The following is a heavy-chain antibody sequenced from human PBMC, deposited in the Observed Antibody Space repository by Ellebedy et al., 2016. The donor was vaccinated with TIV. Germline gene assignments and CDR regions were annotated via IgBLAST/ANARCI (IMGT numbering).Heavy chain of an antibody. D-gene: IGHD5-12*01. J-gene: IGHJ4*02. CDR3: ARDRDGGYAISH. V-gene: IGHV3-7*04. CDR2: IKQDGSDK. Sequence: PGGPLRLSCAASGFTFNNYWMYWVRQAPGRRLEWVANIKQDGSDKYYVDSVRGRFTISRDNIKNSLYLQMSSLRAEDTAVYYCARDRDGGYAISHWGQGTLVTVSS. CDR1: GFTFNNYW.